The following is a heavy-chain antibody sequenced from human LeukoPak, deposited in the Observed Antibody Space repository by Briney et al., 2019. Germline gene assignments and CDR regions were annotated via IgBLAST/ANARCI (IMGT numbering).Heavy chain of an antibody. Sequence: GASVKVSCKASGYTFTGYYMHWVRQAPGQGLEWMGWINPNSGGTNYAQKFQGRVTMTRDTSISTAYMELSRLRSDDTAVYYCARTNWGSGDAFDIWGKGTMVTVSS. CDR1: GYTFTGYY. CDR3: ARTNWGSGDAFDI. J-gene: IGHJ3*02. V-gene: IGHV1-2*02. D-gene: IGHD7-27*01. CDR2: INPNSGGT.